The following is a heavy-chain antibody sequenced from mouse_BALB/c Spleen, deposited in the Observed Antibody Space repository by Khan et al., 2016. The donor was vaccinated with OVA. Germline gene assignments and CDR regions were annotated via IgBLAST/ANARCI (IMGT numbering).Heavy chain of an antibody. CDR1: GFTFSSFG. J-gene: IGHJ3*01. Sequence: EVELVESGGGLVQPGGSRKLSCTASGFTFSSFGMHWVRQAPEKGLEWVAYIGSDSSTIYYADTVKGRFTISRDNPKNTLLLQLTSLRSEDTAMYYCAGSRYLSWFASWGQGTLVTVSA. CDR3: AGSRYLSWFAS. CDR2: IGSDSSTI. V-gene: IGHV5-17*02. D-gene: IGHD2-12*01.